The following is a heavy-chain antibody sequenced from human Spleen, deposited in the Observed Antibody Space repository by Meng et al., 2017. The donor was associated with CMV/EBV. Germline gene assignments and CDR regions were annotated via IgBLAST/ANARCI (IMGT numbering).Heavy chain of an antibody. D-gene: IGHD6-13*01. J-gene: IGHJ4*02. CDR2: ITASGRST. Sequence: GESLKISCAASEFTFSLYAMAWVRQAPGKGLEWVSAITASGRSTYYADSVKGRFTISRDNSKNTLYLQMNSRRAEDTAVYYCAKVDSGSWYRGFFDYWGQGMVVTVSS. CDR3: AKVDSGSWYRGFFDY. V-gene: IGHV3-23*01. CDR1: EFTFSLYA.